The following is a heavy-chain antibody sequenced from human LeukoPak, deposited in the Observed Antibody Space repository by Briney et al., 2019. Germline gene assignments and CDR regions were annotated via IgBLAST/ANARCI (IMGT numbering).Heavy chain of an antibody. D-gene: IGHD5-18*01. CDR3: ARIGGYCYGPGY. Sequence: GGSLRLSCAASGFTVSSNYMSWVRQAPGKGLEWVANIKQDGSEKYYVDSVKGRFTISRDNAKNSVYLQMNSLRAEDTALYYCARIGGYCYGPGYWGQGTLVTVSS. V-gene: IGHV3-7*05. J-gene: IGHJ4*02. CDR1: GFTVSSNY. CDR2: IKQDGSEK.